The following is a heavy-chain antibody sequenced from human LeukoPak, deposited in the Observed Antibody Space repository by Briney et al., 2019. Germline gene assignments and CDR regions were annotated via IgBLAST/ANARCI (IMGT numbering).Heavy chain of an antibody. J-gene: IGHJ5*02. CDR3: ARDHSSSWYNGWFDP. V-gene: IGHV1-69*05. CDR1: GYTFTSYG. CDR2: IIPIFGTA. D-gene: IGHD6-13*01. Sequence: ASMKVSCKASGYTFTSYGISWVRQAPGQGLEWMGGIIPIFGTANYAQKFQGRVTITTDESTSTAYMELSSLRSEDTAVYYCARDHSSSWYNGWFDPWGQGTLVTVSS.